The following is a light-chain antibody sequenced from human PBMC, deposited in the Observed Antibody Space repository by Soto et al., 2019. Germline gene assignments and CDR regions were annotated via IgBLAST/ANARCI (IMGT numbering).Light chain of an antibody. J-gene: IGLJ1*01. V-gene: IGLV2-11*01. CDR2: DVT. CDR3: CSYAGSYTYV. Sequence: QSALTQPRSVSGSPGQSVTISCTGTSSDVGSYNYVSWYQQHPGKAPKLMIYDVTKRPSGVPDRFSGSKSGNTASLTISGLQAEDEADYYCCSYAGSYTYVFXTGTKGTVL. CDR1: SSDVGSYNY.